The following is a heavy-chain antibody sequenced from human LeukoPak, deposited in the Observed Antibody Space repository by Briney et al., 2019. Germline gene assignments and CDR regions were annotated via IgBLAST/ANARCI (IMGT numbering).Heavy chain of an antibody. V-gene: IGHV4-39*01. Sequence: SSETLSLTCIVSGDSISSSYYWGWIRQPPGKGLEWIGSIYYSGSTYYNPSLKSRVTISVDTSKNQFSLKLSSVTAADTAVYYCARGSFYGYRPEWDYWGQGTLVTVSS. J-gene: IGHJ4*02. CDR1: GDSISSSYY. CDR2: IYYSGST. D-gene: IGHD3-10*01. CDR3: ARGSFYGYRPEWDY.